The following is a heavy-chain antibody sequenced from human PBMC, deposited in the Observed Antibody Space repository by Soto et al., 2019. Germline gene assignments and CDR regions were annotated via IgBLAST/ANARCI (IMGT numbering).Heavy chain of an antibody. CDR2: IKTDGTYA. D-gene: IGHD3-22*01. CDR3: AAGGSGYYAN. V-gene: IGHV3-74*01. J-gene: IGHJ4*02. Sequence: EVQLVESGGDLVQPGGSLRLSCAASGFTFSTYWMHWVRQAPGKGLLWVSRIKTDGTYATYADSVKGPFTISRDNAKNTLHLQMNSLRVENAAVYYCAAGGSGYYANWGQGTLVTVSS. CDR1: GFTFSTYW.